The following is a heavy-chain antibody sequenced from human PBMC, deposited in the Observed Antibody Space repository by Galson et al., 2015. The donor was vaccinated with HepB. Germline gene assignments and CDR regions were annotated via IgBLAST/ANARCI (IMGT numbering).Heavy chain of an antibody. Sequence: LGLSCAASGVAVHNSAMIWVRQTPGKGLEGVSVFGGATSSTAYADSVKGRFTVSRDNSKSTLYLQMNSLRGEDTAVYYCAKDSLQYALDIWGQGTMVTVSS. V-gene: IGHV3-23*01. CDR3: AKDSLQYALDI. D-gene: IGHD5-24*01. CDR2: FGGATSST. J-gene: IGHJ3*02. CDR1: GVAVHNSA.